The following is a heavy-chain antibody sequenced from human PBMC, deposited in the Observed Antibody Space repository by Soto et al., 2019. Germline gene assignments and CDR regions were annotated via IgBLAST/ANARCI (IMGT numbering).Heavy chain of an antibody. CDR3: ARESEDLTSNYDY. V-gene: IGHV3-21*06. CDR2: ISSTTNYI. Sequence: PGGFLRLSCAASGFTFTRYSMNWVSQAPGEGLEWVSSISSTTNYIYYGDSMKGRFTISREHAKNSLYLEMNSLRAEDTAVYYCARESEDLTSNYDYGGQGTLVHVSS. J-gene: IGHJ4*02. CDR1: GFTFTRYS.